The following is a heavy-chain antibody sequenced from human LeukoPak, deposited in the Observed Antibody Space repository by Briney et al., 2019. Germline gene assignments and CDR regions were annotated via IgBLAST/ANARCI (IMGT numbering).Heavy chain of an antibody. D-gene: IGHD2-15*01. J-gene: IGHJ5*02. V-gene: IGHV5-51*01. CDR2: IYPGDSDT. Sequence: GESLKISCKGSGYSFTSYWIGWVRQMPGKGLEWMGIIYPGDSDTRYSPSFQGQVTISADKSISTAYLQWSSLKASDTAMYYCARQRYCSGGSCLNWFDPWGQGTLVTVSS. CDR3: ARQRYCSGGSCLNWFDP. CDR1: GYSFTSYW.